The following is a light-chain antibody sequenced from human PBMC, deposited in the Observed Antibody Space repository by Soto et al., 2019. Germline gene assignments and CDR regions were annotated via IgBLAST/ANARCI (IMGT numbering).Light chain of an antibody. CDR1: QSLSSGY. CDR3: QQYGSSPTWT. V-gene: IGKV3-20*01. J-gene: IGKJ1*01. CDR2: AAS. Sequence: EIVLTQSPGTLSLSPGERATLSCRASQSLSSGYLAWYQQKPGQAPRILIYAASSRATGIPDRFSGSGSGTDFSLTISSLEFGDSAVYYCQQYGSSPTWTFGQGTKVDVK.